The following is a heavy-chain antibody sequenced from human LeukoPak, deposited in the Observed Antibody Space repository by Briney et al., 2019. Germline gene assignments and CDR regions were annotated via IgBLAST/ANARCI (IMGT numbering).Heavy chain of an antibody. Sequence: GGSLRLSCAASGFTFSSYWMSWVRQAPGKGREWVANIKQDGREKYYMDSVKGRFTISRDNAKNSLYLQMNSLRAEDTAVYYCARRRIAAAGQYYYGMDVWGKGTTVTVSS. D-gene: IGHD6-13*01. V-gene: IGHV3-7*03. J-gene: IGHJ6*04. CDR3: ARRRIAAAGQYYYGMDV. CDR1: GFTFSSYW. CDR2: IKQDGREK.